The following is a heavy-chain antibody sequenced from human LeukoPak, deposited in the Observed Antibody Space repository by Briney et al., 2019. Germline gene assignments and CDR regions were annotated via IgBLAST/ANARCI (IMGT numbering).Heavy chain of an antibody. Sequence: GGSLRLSCAASGFTFSSYSMNWVRQAPGKGLEWVSSISSSSSYIYYADSVKGRFTISRDNAKNSLYLQMNSLRAEDTAVYYCARSTFGGYDSALPWGQGTLVTVSS. CDR1: GFTFSSYS. D-gene: IGHD5-12*01. CDR2: ISSSSSYI. J-gene: IGHJ5*02. CDR3: ARSTFGGYDSALP. V-gene: IGHV3-21*01.